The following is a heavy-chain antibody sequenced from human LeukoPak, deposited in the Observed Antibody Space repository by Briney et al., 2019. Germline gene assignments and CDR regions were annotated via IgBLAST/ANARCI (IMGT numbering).Heavy chain of an antibody. V-gene: IGHV3-21*01. D-gene: IGHD1-14*01. CDR3: ATETIGRHYDY. CDR1: VFTFSFCG. Sequence: GGSLRLSCAASVFTFSFCGVNWVRQAPGKGVEWVSSICPTGTDIYYADSVGGRFPLSRDNTKNSMYLQMDSLRDEDTAVYYCATETIGRHYDYWGQGTLLTVSS. CDR2: ICPTGTDI. J-gene: IGHJ4*02.